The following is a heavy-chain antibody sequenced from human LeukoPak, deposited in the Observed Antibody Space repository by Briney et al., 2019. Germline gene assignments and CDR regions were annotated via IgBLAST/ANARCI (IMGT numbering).Heavy chain of an antibody. CDR3: AREEAHYYGSGLLRWFDP. D-gene: IGHD3-10*01. CDR1: GFTVSSNY. V-gene: IGHV3-66*01. Sequence: GGSLRLSCAASGFTVSSNYMSWVRQAPGKGLEWVSVIYSGGSTYYADSVKGRFTISRDNSKNTLYLQMNSLRAEDTAVYYCAREEAHYYGSGLLRWFDPWGQGTLVTVSS. J-gene: IGHJ5*02. CDR2: IYSGGST.